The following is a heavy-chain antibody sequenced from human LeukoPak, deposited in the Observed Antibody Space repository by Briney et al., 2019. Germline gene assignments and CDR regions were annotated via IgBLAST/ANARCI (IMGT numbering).Heavy chain of an antibody. CDR1: GNNFPSYT. D-gene: IGHD3-10*01. CDR3: ARSSSGTYHY. CDR2: INGDTGNT. V-gene: IGHV1-3*01. Sequence: GASVKVSCKTYGNNFPSYTMHWLRQAPGQSPEWIGSINGDTGNTRYSEKFQDRVTFTRNTSASSAYMELSSLRFEDTAVYYCARSSSGTYHYWGQGTLVTVSS. J-gene: IGHJ4*02.